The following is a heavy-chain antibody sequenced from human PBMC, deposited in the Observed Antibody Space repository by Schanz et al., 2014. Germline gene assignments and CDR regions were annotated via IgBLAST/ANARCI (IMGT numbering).Heavy chain of an antibody. Sequence: EMQVVESGGGVVQPGRSLRLSCAASGFTFSTYYMNWVRQAPGKGLEWVSGIGGSGDSTHYADSVKGRFIISRDNSKNTLYLQVNSLRAEDTAVYYCAKHVRSLTGNDYWGQGTLVTVSS. CDR2: IGGSGDST. CDR3: AKHVRSLTGNDY. J-gene: IGHJ4*02. D-gene: IGHD3-9*01. V-gene: IGHV3-23*04. CDR1: GFTFSTYY.